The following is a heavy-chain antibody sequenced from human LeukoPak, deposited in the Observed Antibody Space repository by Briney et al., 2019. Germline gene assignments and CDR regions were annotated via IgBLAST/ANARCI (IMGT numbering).Heavy chain of an antibody. CDR3: ARSLSTYYYDSSGYYQGAY. V-gene: IGHV1-69*13. J-gene: IGHJ4*02. D-gene: IGHD3-22*01. CDR1: GYTLTTYY. CDR2: IIPIFGTA. Sequence: SVKVSCKASGYTLTTYYMHWVRQAPGQGLEWMGGIIPIFGTANYAQKFQGRVTITADESTSTAYMELSSLRSEDTAVYYCARSLSTYYYDSSGYYQGAYWGQGTLVTVSS.